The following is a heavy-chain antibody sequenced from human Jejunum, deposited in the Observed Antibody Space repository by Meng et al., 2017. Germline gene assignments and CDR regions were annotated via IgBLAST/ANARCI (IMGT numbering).Heavy chain of an antibody. CDR3: AKEFSTGWHYKWYDP. CDR2: MSGNSDHT. V-gene: IGHV3-23*01. J-gene: IGHJ5*02. CDR1: GFTFTTYA. D-gene: IGHD6-19*01. Sequence: GGSLRLSCEASGFTFTTYAISWVRQAPGKGLEWVSAMSGNSDHTYYAGSVKGRFTISRDNSKNTMYLQRNSLNAEDTAVYYCAKEFSTGWHYKWYDPWGQGTLVTVSS.